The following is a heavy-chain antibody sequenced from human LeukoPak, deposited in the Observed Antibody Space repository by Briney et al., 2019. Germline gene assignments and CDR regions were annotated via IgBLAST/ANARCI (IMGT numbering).Heavy chain of an antibody. V-gene: IGHV3-23*01. CDR1: GFTFSSYA. J-gene: IGHJ4*02. D-gene: IGHD3-22*01. Sequence: GGSLRLSCAASGFTFSSYAMNWVRQAPGKGLEWVSAISGSGGSTYYADSVKGRFTISRDNSKNTMYLQMNSLRAEDTAVYYCAKGGAYYYDSSGYYYWGQGTLVAVSS. CDR3: AKGGAYYYDSSGYYY. CDR2: ISGSGGST.